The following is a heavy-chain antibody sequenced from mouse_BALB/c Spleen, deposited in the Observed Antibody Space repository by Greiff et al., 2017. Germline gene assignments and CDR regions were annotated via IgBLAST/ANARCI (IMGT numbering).Heavy chain of an antibody. CDR2: ILPGSGST. Sequence: QVQLQQSGAELMKPGASVKISCKATGYTFSSYWIEWVKQRPGHGLEWIGEILPGSGSTNYNEKFKGKATFTADTSSNTAYMQLSSLTSEDSAVYYCARGTTVVARGPAGVDYWGQGTTLTVSS. V-gene: IGHV1-9*01. D-gene: IGHD1-1*01. CDR1: GYTFSSYW. J-gene: IGHJ2*01. CDR3: ARGTTVVARGPAGVDY.